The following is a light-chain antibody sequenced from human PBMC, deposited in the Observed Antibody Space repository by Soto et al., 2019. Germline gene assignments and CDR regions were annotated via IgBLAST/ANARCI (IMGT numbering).Light chain of an antibody. CDR1: QSVTIW. V-gene: IGKV1-5*03. CDR2: KAS. J-gene: IGKJ1*01. Sequence: DIQMTQSPSTLSASVGDRVTITCRASQSVTIWLAWYQQKPGKAPNLLIYKASNLEYGVSSRFSGSGYGTEFTLTISSLQPDDFATYYCQQYRGYSWTFGQGTKVEIK. CDR3: QQYRGYSWT.